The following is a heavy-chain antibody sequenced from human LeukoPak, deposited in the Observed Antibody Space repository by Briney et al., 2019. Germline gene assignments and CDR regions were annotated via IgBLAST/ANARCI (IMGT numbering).Heavy chain of an antibody. J-gene: IGHJ6*02. V-gene: IGHV3-23*01. Sequence: GGSLRLSCAASGFTFSSYAMSWVRQAPGKGLEWVSAISGSGGSTYYADSVKGRFTISRDNSKNTLYLQMNSLRAEDTAVYYCARDQTPSYGDYVDGYYYGMDVWGQGTTVTVSS. CDR2: ISGSGGST. CDR3: ARDQTPSYGDYVDGYYYGMDV. CDR1: GFTFSSYA. D-gene: IGHD4-17*01.